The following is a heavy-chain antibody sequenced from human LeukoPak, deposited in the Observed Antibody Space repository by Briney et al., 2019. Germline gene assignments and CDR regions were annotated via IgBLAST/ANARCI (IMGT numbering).Heavy chain of an antibody. J-gene: IGHJ5*02. V-gene: IGHV4-59*01. CDR2: IYYSGST. CDR3: ASLKYPVSWFDP. D-gene: IGHD2/OR15-2a*01. CDR1: GGSISSYY. Sequence: SETLSLTCTVSGGSISSYYWSWIRQPPGKGLEWIGYIYYSGSTNYNPSLKSRVTISVDTSKNQYSLKLSSVTAADTAVYYCASLKYPVSWFDPWGQGTLVTVSS.